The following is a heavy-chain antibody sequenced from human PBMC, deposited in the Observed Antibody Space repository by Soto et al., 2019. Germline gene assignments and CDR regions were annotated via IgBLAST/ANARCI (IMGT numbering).Heavy chain of an antibody. D-gene: IGHD1-26*01. CDR1: GGSISGGGYY. J-gene: IGHJ4*02. V-gene: IGHV4-31*03. CDR2: IYDSGST. Sequence: PSETLSLTCTVSGGSISGGGYYWSWVRQHPGKGLEWIGYIYDSGSTYYNSALMGRLTISIDTSKKQFSLKLSSMTAADTAVYYCGRGKGRSFFDYWGQGTLVTVSS. CDR3: GRGKGRSFFDY.